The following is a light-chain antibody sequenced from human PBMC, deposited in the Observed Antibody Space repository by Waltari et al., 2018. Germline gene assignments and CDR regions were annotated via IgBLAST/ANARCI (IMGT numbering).Light chain of an antibody. CDR2: AAS. V-gene: IGKV1-17*01. CDR3: LQHNTYPLT. Sequence: SVGDRVTIACRASQAIRNDLGWFQQKPGKAPRRLIYAASRLQSGVPSRFSGSGSGTQFTLTISSLQSEDFATYYCLQHNTYPLTFGGGTKVEI. J-gene: IGKJ4*01. CDR1: QAIRND.